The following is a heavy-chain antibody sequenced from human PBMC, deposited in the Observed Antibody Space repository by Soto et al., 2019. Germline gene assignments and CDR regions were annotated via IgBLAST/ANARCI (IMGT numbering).Heavy chain of an antibody. CDR3: ARYSSENGMDV. V-gene: IGHV1-18*04. Sequence: ASVKVSCKASGYTFTSYGISWVRQAPGQGLEWMGWISAYNGNTNYAQKLQGRVTMTTDTSTSTDYMELRSLRSDDTAVYYCARYSSENGMDVWGQGTTVTVSS. J-gene: IGHJ6*02. D-gene: IGHD6-19*01. CDR2: ISAYNGNT. CDR1: GYTFTSYG.